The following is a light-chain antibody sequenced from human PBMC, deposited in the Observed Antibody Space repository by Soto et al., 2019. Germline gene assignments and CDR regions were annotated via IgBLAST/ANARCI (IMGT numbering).Light chain of an antibody. CDR2: DES. CDR1: QSVHNY. Sequence: EIVLTQSQATLSFSPEERATLSCRASQSVHNYLACYQQKPGQAPRLLIYDESNRPTGIPARFTGSGPGTVFTLISSSVEPEDVAVYYCQQRSIWITFGEGTRLEIK. CDR3: QQRSIWIT. J-gene: IGKJ5*01. V-gene: IGKV3-11*01.